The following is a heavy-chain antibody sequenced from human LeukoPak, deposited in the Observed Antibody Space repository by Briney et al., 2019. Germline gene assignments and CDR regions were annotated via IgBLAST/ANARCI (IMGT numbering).Heavy chain of an antibody. J-gene: IGHJ4*02. CDR3: ATTGPPKLTGIAAAASDY. Sequence: GASVKVSCKVSGYTLTELSMHWVRQAPGKGLEWRGGFDPEDGETIYAQKFQGRATMTEDTSTDTAYMELSSLRSEDTAVYYCATTGPPKLTGIAAAASDYWGQGTLVTVSS. CDR1: GYTLTELS. CDR2: FDPEDGET. V-gene: IGHV1-24*01. D-gene: IGHD6-13*01.